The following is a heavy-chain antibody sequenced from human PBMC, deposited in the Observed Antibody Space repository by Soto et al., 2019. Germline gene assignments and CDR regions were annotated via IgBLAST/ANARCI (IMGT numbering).Heavy chain of an antibody. CDR1: GGSLSGYY. J-gene: IGHJ4*02. D-gene: IGHD1-26*01. CDR3: VVGATTLYFDY. CDR2: INHSGST. Sequence: PSETLSLTCAVYGGSLSGYYWSWIRQPPGKGLEWIGEINHSGSTNYNPSLKSRVTISVDTSKNQFSLKLSSVTAADTAVYYCVVGATTLYFDYWGQGTLVTVSS. V-gene: IGHV4-34*01.